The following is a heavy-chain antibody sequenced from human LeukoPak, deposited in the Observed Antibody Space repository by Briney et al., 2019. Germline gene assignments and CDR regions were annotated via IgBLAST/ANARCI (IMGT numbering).Heavy chain of an antibody. D-gene: IGHD1-26*01. CDR1: GGSISSYY. CDR3: ARTMRGATSAFDI. J-gene: IGHJ3*02. CDR2: IYYSGST. V-gene: IGHV4-59*01. Sequence: SETLSLTCTVSGGSISSYYWSWIRQPPGKGLEWIGYIYYSGSTNYNPSLKSRVTISVDTSKNQFSLKLSSVTAADTAVYYCARTMRGATSAFDIWGQGTMVTVSS.